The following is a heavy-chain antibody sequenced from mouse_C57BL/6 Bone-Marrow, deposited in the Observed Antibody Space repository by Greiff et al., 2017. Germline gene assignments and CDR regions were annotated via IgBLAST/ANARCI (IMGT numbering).Heavy chain of an antibody. Sequence: EVKLMESGPELVKPGASVKISCKASGYTFTDYYMNWVKQSHGKSLEWIGDINPNNGGTSYNQKFKGKATLTVDKSSSTAYMELRSLTSEDSAVYYCARDYGSSYPFAYWGQGTLVTVSA. D-gene: IGHD1-1*01. J-gene: IGHJ3*01. CDR3: ARDYGSSYPFAY. CDR2: INPNNGGT. V-gene: IGHV1-26*01. CDR1: GYTFTDYY.